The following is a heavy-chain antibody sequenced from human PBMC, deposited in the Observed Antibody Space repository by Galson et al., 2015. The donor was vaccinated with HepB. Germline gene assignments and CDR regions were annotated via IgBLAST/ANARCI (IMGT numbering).Heavy chain of an antibody. D-gene: IGHD3-16*01. CDR3: AREYDYLWGSSPSGNYYYAMDV. J-gene: IGHJ6*02. V-gene: IGHV1-2*06. CDR1: GYNFNVYH. Sequence: SVKVSCKASGYNFNVYHIHWVRQAPGQGLEWLGRIDPDSGGTDYAQTVQGRVTMTSDTSISTTYMEMSRLRSDDTAFYYCAREYDYLWGSSPSGNYYYAMDVWGQGTTVIVSS. CDR2: IDPDSGGT.